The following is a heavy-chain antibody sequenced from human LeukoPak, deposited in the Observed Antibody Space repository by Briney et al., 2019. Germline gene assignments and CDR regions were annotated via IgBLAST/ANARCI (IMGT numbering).Heavy chain of an antibody. D-gene: IGHD6-19*01. Sequence: PSETLSLTCTVSGGSISSYYWSWIRQPPGKGLEWIGYIYYSGSTNYNPSLKSRVTISVDTSKNQFSLKLSSVTAADTAVYYCARAIAVAGTGCYYGMDVWGQGTTVTVSS. CDR2: IYYSGST. CDR3: ARAIAVAGTGCYYGMDV. J-gene: IGHJ6*02. CDR1: GGSISSYY. V-gene: IGHV4-59*01.